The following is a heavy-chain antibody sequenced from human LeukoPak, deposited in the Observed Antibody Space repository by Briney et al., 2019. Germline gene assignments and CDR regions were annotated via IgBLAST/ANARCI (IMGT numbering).Heavy chain of an antibody. V-gene: IGHV1-18*01. CDR3: ARVYGMVRGVITKYYFDY. J-gene: IGHJ4*02. CDR1: GYTFTSYG. CDR2: ISAYNGNT. Sequence: ASVKVSCKASGYTFTSYGISCVRQAPGQGLEWMEWISAYNGNTNYAQKLQGRVTMTTDTSTSTAYMELRSLRSDDTAVYYCARVYGMVRGVITKYYFDYWGQGTLVTVSS. D-gene: IGHD3-10*01.